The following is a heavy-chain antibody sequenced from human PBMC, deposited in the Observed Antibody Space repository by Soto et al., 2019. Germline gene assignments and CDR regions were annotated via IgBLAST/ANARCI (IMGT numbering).Heavy chain of an antibody. Sequence: PGGSLRLSCASSGFTFSSYTMNWVRQAPGKGLEWVSSISSTYNNIYYAASVRGRFTISRDNAKNSLFLQMHSLRAEDTAVYYCAKSSRSAGVWGKGTTVTVSS. CDR1: GFTFSSYT. V-gene: IGHV3-21*01. CDR2: ISSTYNNI. CDR3: AKSSRSAGV. D-gene: IGHD3-10*01. J-gene: IGHJ6*04.